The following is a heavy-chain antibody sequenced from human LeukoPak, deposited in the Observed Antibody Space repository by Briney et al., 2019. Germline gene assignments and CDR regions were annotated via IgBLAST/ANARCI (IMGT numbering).Heavy chain of an antibody. CDR3: ARSRQASGLFNS. J-gene: IGHJ5*01. CDR1: GGSISSSSYY. Sequence: KASETLSLTCTVSGGSISSSSYYWGWIRQPPGKGLEWIGSIYYSGSTYYNPSLKSRFTISVDRPKNQFFLNVTSLTAADTAVYYCARSRQASGLFNSWGQGTLVVVSS. V-gene: IGHV4-39*07. D-gene: IGHD3-10*01. CDR2: IYYSGST.